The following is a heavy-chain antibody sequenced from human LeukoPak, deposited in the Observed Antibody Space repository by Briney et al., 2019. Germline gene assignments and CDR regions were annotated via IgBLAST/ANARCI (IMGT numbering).Heavy chain of an antibody. CDR3: ATGGSQYNWFDP. CDR2: FDPEDGET. J-gene: IGHJ5*02. Sequence: ASVKVSCKVSGYTLTELSMHWVRQAPGKGLEWMGGFDPEDGETIYAQKFQGRVTMTEDTSTDTAYMELSSLRSEDTAVYYCATGGSQYNWFDPWGQGTLVTVSS. D-gene: IGHD1-26*01. CDR1: GYTLTELS. V-gene: IGHV1-24*01.